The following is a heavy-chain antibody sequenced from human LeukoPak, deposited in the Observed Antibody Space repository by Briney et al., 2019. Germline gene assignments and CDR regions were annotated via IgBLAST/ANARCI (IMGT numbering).Heavy chain of an antibody. CDR3: ARVHRRFLEWLHLDY. CDR2: IIPIFGTA. D-gene: IGHD3-3*01. Sequence: SVKVSCKASGGTFSSYAISWVRQAPGQGLEWMGGIIPIFGTANYAQKFQGRVTITADESTGTAYMELSSLRSEDTAVYYCARVHRRFLEWLHLDYWGQGTLVTVSS. CDR1: GGTFSSYA. J-gene: IGHJ4*02. V-gene: IGHV1-69*13.